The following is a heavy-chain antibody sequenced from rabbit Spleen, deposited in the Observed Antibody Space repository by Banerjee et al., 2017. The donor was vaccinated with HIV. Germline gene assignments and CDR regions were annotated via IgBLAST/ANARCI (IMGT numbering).Heavy chain of an antibody. D-gene: IGHD1-1*01. J-gene: IGHJ4*01. CDR2: IYGGSSGST. Sequence: QQQLEESGGGLVKPGGTLTLTCTTSGFSFSSDYYMCWVRQAPGKGLECIACIYGGSSGSTYYASWAKGRFTISKASSTTVTLQMTSLTAADTATYFCARSPKGISDTNFRLNLWGQGTLVTVS. CDR3: ARSPKGISDTNFRLNL. CDR1: GFSFSSDYY. V-gene: IGHV1S45*01.